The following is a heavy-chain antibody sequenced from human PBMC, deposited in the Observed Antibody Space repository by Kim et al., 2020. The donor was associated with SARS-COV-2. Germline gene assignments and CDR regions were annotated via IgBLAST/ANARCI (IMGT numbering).Heavy chain of an antibody. Sequence: GGSLRLSCAASGFTFSRYSMNWVRQAPGKGLEWVSSISSSSSYIYYADSVKGRFTISRDKAKNSLYLQMNSLRAEDTAVYYCARVFYYYGSGSYLFDAFASWGQGTMVTVSS. CDR1: GFTFSRYS. D-gene: IGHD3-10*01. J-gene: IGHJ3*02. V-gene: IGHV3-21*01. CDR3: ARVFYYYGSGSYLFDAFAS. CDR2: ISSSSSYI.